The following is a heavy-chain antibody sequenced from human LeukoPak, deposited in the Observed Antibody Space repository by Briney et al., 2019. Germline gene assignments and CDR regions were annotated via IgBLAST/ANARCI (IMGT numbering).Heavy chain of an antibody. Sequence: ASVTVSCKVPGHSLTGLCMDWVRQAPGKWLEWMGGCDPEDGETIYAQRFQGRVTMTEDTSTDTAYMELSSLRSEDTAVYYCATALRYFDWLTISLAAFDYWGQGTLVTVSS. V-gene: IGHV1-24*01. J-gene: IGHJ4*02. CDR1: GHSLTGLC. CDR2: CDPEDGET. CDR3: ATALRYFDWLTISLAAFDY. D-gene: IGHD3-9*01.